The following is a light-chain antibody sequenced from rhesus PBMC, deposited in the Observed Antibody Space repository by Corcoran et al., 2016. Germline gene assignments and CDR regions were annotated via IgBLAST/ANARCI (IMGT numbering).Light chain of an antibody. CDR3: LQCNCRPFS. Sequence: DIQMTQSPSSLSASVGDKVTITCRASQGISSSRAWYQQKPGKAPNLLIYKASSLQSAVPSRSRGSGSETDFTRTISSLQPEYFGTYCWLQCNCRPFSFGPGPKLDIK. CDR2: KAS. CDR1: QGISSS. J-gene: IGKJ3*01. V-gene: IGKV1-21*01.